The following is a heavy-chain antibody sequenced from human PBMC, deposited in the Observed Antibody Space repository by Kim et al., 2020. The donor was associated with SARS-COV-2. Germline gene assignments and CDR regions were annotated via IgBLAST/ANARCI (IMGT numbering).Heavy chain of an antibody. J-gene: IGHJ5*02. CDR1: GYTFTGYY. V-gene: IGHV1-2*06. CDR2: INPNSGGT. D-gene: IGHD2-21*02. CDR3: ARDPVAYCGGDCSPWFDP. Sequence: ASVKVSCKASGYTFTGYYMHWVRQAPGQGLEWMGRINPNSGGTNYAQKFQGRVTMTRDTSISTAYMELSRLRSDDTAVYYCARDPVAYCGGDCSPWFDPWGQGTLVTVSS.